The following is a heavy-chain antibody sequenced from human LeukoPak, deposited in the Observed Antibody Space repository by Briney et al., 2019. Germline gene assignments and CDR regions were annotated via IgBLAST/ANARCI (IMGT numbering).Heavy chain of an antibody. CDR3: ARLALVYGMDV. V-gene: IGHV3-21*01. D-gene: IGHD2-8*02. CDR1: GFTFSSYS. Sequence: GGSLRLSCAASGFTFSSYSMNWVRQAPGKGLEWVSSISSSSYIYYADSVKGRFTISRDNAKNSLYLHMNSLRAEDTAVYYCARLALVYGMDVWGKGTTVTVSS. J-gene: IGHJ6*04. CDR2: ISSSSYI.